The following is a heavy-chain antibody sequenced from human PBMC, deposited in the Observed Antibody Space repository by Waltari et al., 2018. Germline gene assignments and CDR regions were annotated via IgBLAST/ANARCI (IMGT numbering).Heavy chain of an antibody. V-gene: IGHV1-2*02. J-gene: IGHJ4*02. CDR1: GYTFTGYY. CDR3: ARDGEDYYDSSGYYNY. Sequence: QVQLVQSGAEVKKPGASVKVSCKASGYTFTGYYMHWVRQAPGQGLEWMGWINPNSGGTNYAQKFQGRVTMTRDTSISTAYMELSSLRSDDTAVYYCARDGEDYYDSSGYYNYWGQGTLVTVSS. CDR2: INPNSGGT. D-gene: IGHD3-22*01.